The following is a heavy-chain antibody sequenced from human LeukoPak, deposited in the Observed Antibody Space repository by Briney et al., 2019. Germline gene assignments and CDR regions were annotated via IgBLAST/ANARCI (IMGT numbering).Heavy chain of an antibody. V-gene: IGHV4-59*08. CDR1: GDSLSSHF. Sequence: SETLSLTCTVSGDSLSSHFWSWIRQPPGKGLEWIGFIFGSGSTNYDPSLRGRVIISEDTSKNHFSLKLTSVTAADTAVYYCARNVGWYSHDSWGQGTLVTVSS. CDR2: IFGSGST. D-gene: IGHD6-19*01. CDR3: ARNVGWYSHDS. J-gene: IGHJ4*02.